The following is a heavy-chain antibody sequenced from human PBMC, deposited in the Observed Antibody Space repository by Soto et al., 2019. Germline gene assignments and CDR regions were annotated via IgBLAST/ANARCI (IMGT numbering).Heavy chain of an antibody. CDR3: ARDSSSWYGELDY. CDR2: INHSGST. D-gene: IGHD6-13*01. Sequence: QVQLQQWGAGLLKPSETLSLTCAVYGGSFSGYYWSWIRQPPGKVLEWIGEINHSGSTNYNPSLKSRVTISVDTSKNQFSLKLSSVTAADTAVYYCARDSSSWYGELDYWGQGTLVTVSS. CDR1: GGSFSGYY. V-gene: IGHV4-34*01. J-gene: IGHJ4*02.